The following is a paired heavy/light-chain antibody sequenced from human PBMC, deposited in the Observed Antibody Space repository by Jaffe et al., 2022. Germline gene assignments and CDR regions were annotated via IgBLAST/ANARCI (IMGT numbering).Heavy chain of an antibody. CDR2: IYHSGST. Sequence: QVQLQESGPGLVKPSETLSLTCAVSGYSISSGYYWGWIRQPPGKGLEWIGSIYHSGSTYYNPSLKSRVTISVDTSKNQFSLKLSSVTAADTAVYYCARAISWGSGSGSYYTPLPYYYYYMDVWGKGTTVTVSS. V-gene: IGHV4-38-2*01. D-gene: IGHD3-10*01. CDR1: GYSISSGYY. CDR3: ARAISWGSGSGSYYTPLPYYYYYMDV. J-gene: IGHJ6*03.
Light chain of an antibody. V-gene: IGLV3-1*01. J-gene: IGLJ2*01. Sequence: SYELTQPPSVSVSPGQTASITCSGDKLGDKYACWYQQKPGQSPVLVIYQDSKRPSGIPERFSGSNSGNTATLTISGTQAMDEADYYCQAWDSSLDPHVVFGGGTKLTVL. CDR2: QDS. CDR1: KLGDKY. CDR3: QAWDSSLDPHVV.